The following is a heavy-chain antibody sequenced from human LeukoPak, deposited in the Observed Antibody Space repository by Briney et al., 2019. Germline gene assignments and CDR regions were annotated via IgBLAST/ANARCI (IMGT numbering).Heavy chain of an antibody. Sequence: GGSLRLSCAASGFTFSSYSMNWVRQAPGKGLEWVSYISSSSSTIYYADSVKGRFTISRDNAKNSLYLQMNSLRAEDTAVYYCARVDPQGYYYYMDVWGKGTTVTVSS. V-gene: IGHV3-48*01. J-gene: IGHJ6*03. CDR3: ARVDPQGYYYYMDV. CDR2: ISSSSSTI. D-gene: IGHD2-2*03. CDR1: GFTFSSYS.